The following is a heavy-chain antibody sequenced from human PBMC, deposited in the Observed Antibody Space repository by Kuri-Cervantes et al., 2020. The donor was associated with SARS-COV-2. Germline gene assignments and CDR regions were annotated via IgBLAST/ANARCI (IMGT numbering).Heavy chain of an antibody. CDR3: ARGRGEGYCSGGSCYPGGKYYYYYYGMDV. D-gene: IGHD2-15*01. CDR1: GGSFSGYY. J-gene: IGHJ6*02. V-gene: IGHV4-34*01. CDR2: INHSGST. Sequence: SQTLSLTCAVYGGSFSGYYWSWIRQPPGKGLEWIGEINHSGSTNYNPSLKSRVTISVDTSKNQFSLKLSSVTAADTAVYYCARGRGEGYCSGGSCYPGGKYYYYYYGMDVWGQGTTVTVLL.